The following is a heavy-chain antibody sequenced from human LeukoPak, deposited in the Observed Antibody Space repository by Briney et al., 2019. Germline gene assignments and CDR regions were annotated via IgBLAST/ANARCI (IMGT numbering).Heavy chain of an antibody. J-gene: IGHJ4*02. CDR1: GFTVSSNY. CDR2: IYSGGST. V-gene: IGHV3-53*01. Sequence: GGSLRLSCAASGFTVSSNYMSWVRQAPGKGLEWVSVIYSGGSTYYADSVKGRFTISRDNSKNTLYLQMNSLRAEDTAVYYCARGACGPNTFDYWGQGTLVTVSS. D-gene: IGHD2-21*01. CDR3: ARGACGPNTFDY.